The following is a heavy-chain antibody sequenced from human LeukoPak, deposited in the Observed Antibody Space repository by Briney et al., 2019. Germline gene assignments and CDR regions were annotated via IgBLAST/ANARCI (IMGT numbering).Heavy chain of an antibody. D-gene: IGHD1-26*01. CDR3: ARRRDLYSGSYYPFDY. Sequence: GEFLKISCKGSGYSFTSYCIGWVRQMPGKGLKWMGIIYPGDSDARYSPSFQGQVTISADKSISTAYLQWSSLKASDTAMYYCARRRDLYSGSYYPFDYWGQGTLVTVSS. J-gene: IGHJ4*02. CDR2: IYPGDSDA. V-gene: IGHV5-51*01. CDR1: GYSFTSYC.